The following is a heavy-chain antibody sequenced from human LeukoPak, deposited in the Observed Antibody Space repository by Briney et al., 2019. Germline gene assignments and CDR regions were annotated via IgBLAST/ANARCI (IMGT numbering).Heavy chain of an antibody. D-gene: IGHD2-15*01. J-gene: IGHJ5*02. CDR1: GGSISTSSYY. CDR3: ARHWYCSGGSCGPYNWFDP. Sequence: SETLSLTCTVSGGSISTSSYYWGWVRQPPGKGLEWLGSIYSSGNTNYNPSLKSRVTISVDTSKNQFSLKLSSVTAADTAVYYCARHWYCSGGSCGPYNWFDPWGQGTLVTVSS. CDR2: IYSSGNT. V-gene: IGHV4-39*01.